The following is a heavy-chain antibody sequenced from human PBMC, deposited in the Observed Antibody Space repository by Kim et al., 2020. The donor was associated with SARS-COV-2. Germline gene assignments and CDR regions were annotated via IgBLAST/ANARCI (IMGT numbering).Heavy chain of an antibody. Sequence: DSVKGRFTISRDNPKNTLYLQMNSLGADDTAVYYCAKDSRYDFWSGYYFDYWGQGTLVTVSS. J-gene: IGHJ4*02. CDR3: AKDSRYDFWSGYYFDY. V-gene: IGHV3-23*01. D-gene: IGHD3-3*01.